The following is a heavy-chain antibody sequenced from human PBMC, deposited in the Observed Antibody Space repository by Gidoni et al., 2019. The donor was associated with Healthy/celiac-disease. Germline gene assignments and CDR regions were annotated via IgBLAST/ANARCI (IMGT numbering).Heavy chain of an antibody. V-gene: IGHV4-59*01. J-gene: IGHJ4*02. CDR3: ARGWNYYQAPDGQAFDY. D-gene: IGHD1-7*01. Sequence: QVQLQESGPGLVKPSETLSLTCTVPGGSISSYYWSWIRQPPGKGLEWIGYIYYSGSTNYNPSLKSRVTISVDTSKNQFSLKLSSVTAADTAVYYCARGWNYYQAPDGQAFDYWGQGTLVTVSS. CDR2: IYYSGST. CDR1: GGSISSYY.